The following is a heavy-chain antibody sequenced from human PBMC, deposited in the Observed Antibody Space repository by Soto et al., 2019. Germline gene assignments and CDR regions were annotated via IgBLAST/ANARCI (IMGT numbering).Heavy chain of an antibody. CDR3: ARDGRQPPRH. CDR1: GGSISSYY. Sequence: QVQLQESGPGLVKPSETLSLTCTVSGGSISSYYWSWIRQPPGKGLEWIGYIYYSGSTNYNPSLKSRVTISVDTSKNQFSLKLSSVTAADTAVYYCARDGRQPPRHWGQGTLVTVSS. J-gene: IGHJ1*01. V-gene: IGHV4-59*01. CDR2: IYYSGST.